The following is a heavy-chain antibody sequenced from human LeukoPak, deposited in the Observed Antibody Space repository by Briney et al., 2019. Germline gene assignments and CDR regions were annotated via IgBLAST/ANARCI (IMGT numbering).Heavy chain of an antibody. D-gene: IGHD3-16*02. CDR3: AKDLGRLGELSLDY. CDR1: GFTFSSYG. Sequence: GRSLRLSCAASGFTFSSYGMHWVRQAPGKGLEWVAVIWYDGSNKYYADSAKGRFTISRDNSKNTLYLQMNSLRAEDTAVYYCAKDLGRLGELSLDYWGQGTLVTVSS. V-gene: IGHV3-33*06. CDR2: IWYDGSNK. J-gene: IGHJ4*02.